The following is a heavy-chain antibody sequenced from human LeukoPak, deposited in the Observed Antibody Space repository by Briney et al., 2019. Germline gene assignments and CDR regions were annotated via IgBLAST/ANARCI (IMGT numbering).Heavy chain of an antibody. CDR3: ARLFCSGGSCYPGHWFDP. D-gene: IGHD2-15*01. V-gene: IGHV5-51*01. CDR1: GYSFTTYW. J-gene: IGHJ5*02. CDR2: IYPGDSDT. Sequence: GESLKISCKGSGYSFTTYWIVWVRQMPGKGLEWMGIIYPGDSDTRYSPSFQGQVTMSADKSISTAYLQWSSLKTSDSAMYYCARLFCSGGSCYPGHWFDPWGQGTLVTVSS.